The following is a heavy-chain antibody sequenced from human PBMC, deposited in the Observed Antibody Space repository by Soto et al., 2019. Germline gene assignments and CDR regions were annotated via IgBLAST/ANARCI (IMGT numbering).Heavy chain of an antibody. CDR2: IYYSGST. CDR3: ARDCHYGSRSYHPSNWFDP. Sequence: SETLSLTCTVSGGSISSSSYYWGWIRQPPGKGLEWIGSIYYSGSTYYNPSLKSRVTISVDTSKNQFSLKLSSVTAADTAVYYCARDCHYGSRSYHPSNWFDPWGQGTLVTVSS. J-gene: IGHJ5*02. D-gene: IGHD3-10*01. V-gene: IGHV4-39*02. CDR1: GGSISSSSYY.